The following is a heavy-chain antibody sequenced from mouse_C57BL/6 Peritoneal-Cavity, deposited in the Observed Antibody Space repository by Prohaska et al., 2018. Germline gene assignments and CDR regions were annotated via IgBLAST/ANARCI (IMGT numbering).Heavy chain of an antibody. Sequence: QVQLQQPGAELVKPGASVKMSCKASGYTFTSYWITWVKQRPGKGLEWIGRIYPGDGDTNYNGKFKVKATRTADKSASTAYRQVSVLTSEYSAVYFCARWEGAWFAYWGKGTLVTVSA. J-gene: IGHJ3*01. CDR1: GYTFTSYW. CDR3: ARWEGAWFAY. V-gene: IGHV1-82*01. D-gene: IGHD4-1*01. CDR2: IYPGDGDT.